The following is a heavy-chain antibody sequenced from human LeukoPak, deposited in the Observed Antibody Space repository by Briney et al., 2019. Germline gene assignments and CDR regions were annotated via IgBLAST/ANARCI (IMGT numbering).Heavy chain of an antibody. V-gene: IGHV3-23*01. CDR2: ITGSGGNT. Sequence: PGGSLRLSCAASGFTFSSYAMSWVRQAPGKGLEWVSGITGSGGNTYYADSVKGRFTISRDNSQNTLYLQMSSLGAEDTAVYHRAKVLSGILRGNFDYWGQGTLVTVSS. D-gene: IGHD2/OR15-2a*01. J-gene: IGHJ4*02. CDR3: AKVLSGILRGNFDY. CDR1: GFTFSSYA.